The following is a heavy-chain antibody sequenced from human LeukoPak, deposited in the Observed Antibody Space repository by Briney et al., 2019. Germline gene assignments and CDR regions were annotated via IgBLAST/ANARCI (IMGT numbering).Heavy chain of an antibody. CDR3: VRDDAASAYADVDY. J-gene: IGHJ4*02. CDR1: GGIFSSYT. Sequence: ASVKVSCKASGGIFSSYTISWVRQAPGQGLEWMGRIIPLLGVANYAQNFQGRLTIIADKSTSTAYMELSSLRSDDTAVYYCVRDDAASAYADVDYWGQGTLVTVSS. CDR2: IIPLLGVA. D-gene: IGHD5-12*01. V-gene: IGHV1-69*04.